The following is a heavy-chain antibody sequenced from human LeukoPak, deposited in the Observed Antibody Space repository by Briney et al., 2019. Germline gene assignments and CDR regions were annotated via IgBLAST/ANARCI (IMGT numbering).Heavy chain of an antibody. J-gene: IGHJ4*02. CDR3: ARDLYRIVVVPHYFDY. CDR1: GFTFSTYW. CDR2: IKQDGIEK. D-gene: IGHD3-22*01. V-gene: IGHV3-7*01. Sequence: AGSLRVSCAASGFTFSTYWMSWVRHAPGKGLEWVANIKQDGIEKYYVDSVRGRFTISRDNAKNSLYLQMNSLRAEDTAVYYCARDLYRIVVVPHYFDYWGQGTLVTVSS.